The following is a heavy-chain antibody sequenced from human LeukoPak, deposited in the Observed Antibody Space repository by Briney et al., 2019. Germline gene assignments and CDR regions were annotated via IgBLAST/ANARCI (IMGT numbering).Heavy chain of an antibody. J-gene: IGHJ2*01. CDR3: ASIHYGDYGRWWYFDL. V-gene: IGHV3-21*01. D-gene: IGHD4-17*01. Sequence: PGGSLRLSCAASGFTFSTYSMNWVRQAPGKGLEWVSSISSSSTYIYYADSVKGRFTISRDNAKNSLYLQMNSLRAEDTAVYYCASIHYGDYGRWWYFDLWGRGTLVTVFS. CDR1: GFTFSTYS. CDR2: ISSSSTYI.